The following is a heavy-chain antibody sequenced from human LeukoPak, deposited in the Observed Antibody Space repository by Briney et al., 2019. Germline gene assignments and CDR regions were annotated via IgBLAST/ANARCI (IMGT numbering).Heavy chain of an antibody. J-gene: IGHJ3*02. D-gene: IGHD1-26*01. Sequence: GGSLRLSCAASGFTFSSYGMHWVRQAPGKGLEWVAVISYDGSNKYYADSVKGRFTISRDNSKNTLYLQMNSLRAEDTAVYYCAKDLGFVGATNHAFDIWGQGTKVTVSS. CDR2: ISYDGSNK. CDR3: AKDLGFVGATNHAFDI. V-gene: IGHV3-30*18. CDR1: GFTFSSYG.